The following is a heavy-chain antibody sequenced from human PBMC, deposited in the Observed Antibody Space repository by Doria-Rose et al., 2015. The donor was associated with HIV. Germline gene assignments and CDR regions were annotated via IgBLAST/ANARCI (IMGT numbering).Heavy chain of an antibody. Sequence: QVQLQESGAGLLKPSETLSLTCAVYGGSFSGYYWSWIRQPPGKGLEWIGDIDHSGSTRDNPSLKSRVTISVDTSKNQFSLNLTSVTAADTAIYYCVRGRGYNYAYSPWGQGTLVTVSS. CDR3: VRGRGYNYAYSP. CDR2: IDHSGST. V-gene: IGHV4-34*01. D-gene: IGHD5-18*01. J-gene: IGHJ5*02. CDR1: GGSFSGYY.